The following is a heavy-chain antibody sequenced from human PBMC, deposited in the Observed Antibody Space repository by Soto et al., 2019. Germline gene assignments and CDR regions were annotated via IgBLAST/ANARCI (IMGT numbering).Heavy chain of an antibody. J-gene: IGHJ4*02. Sequence: PGGSLSLSCEASGFSSSTYWMYWRRQAQGRGLVWVSRTNSDGSDTSYGDSVKGRFTISRDNAKNTLYLQMNSLRAEDTAVYYCARDRGWSLFDYWGQGTLVTVSP. V-gene: IGHV3-74*01. D-gene: IGHD6-19*01. CDR2: TNSDGSDT. CDR1: GFSSSTYW. CDR3: ARDRGWSLFDY.